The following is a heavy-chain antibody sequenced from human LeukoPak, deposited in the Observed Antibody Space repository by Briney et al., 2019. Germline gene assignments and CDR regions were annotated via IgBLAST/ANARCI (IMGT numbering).Heavy chain of an antibody. CDR1: GFTLGSHD. D-gene: IGHD5-18*01. J-gene: IGHJ4*02. V-gene: IGHV3-13*01. CDR2: VSSGFHA. Sequence: GGTLRLSCTASGFTLGSHDMHWVRQIPGQGLEWVAAVSSGFHAFFADSVQGRFTVSREDARNSLYLQMNSLRAGDTAVYYCVREARGYHYTYFDYWGQGTLVTVSS. CDR3: VREARGYHYTYFDY.